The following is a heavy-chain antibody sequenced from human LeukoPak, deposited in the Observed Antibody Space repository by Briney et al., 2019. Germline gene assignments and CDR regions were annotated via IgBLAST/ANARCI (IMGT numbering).Heavy chain of an antibody. Sequence: ASVKVSCKASGYTFTGYDINWARQATGQGLEWMGWMNPNSGNTGYAQKFQGRVTMTRNTSISTAYMELSSLRSEDTAVYYCARERGAYQLLSYYYYYYGMDVWGQGTTVTVSS. J-gene: IGHJ6*02. CDR3: ARERGAYQLLSYYYYYYGMDV. CDR2: MNPNSGNT. CDR1: GYTFTGYD. D-gene: IGHD2-2*01. V-gene: IGHV1-8*01.